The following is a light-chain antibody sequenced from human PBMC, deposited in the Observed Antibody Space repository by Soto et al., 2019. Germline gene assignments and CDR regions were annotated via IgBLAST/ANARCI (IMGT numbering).Light chain of an antibody. Sequence: EIVLTQSPGTPSLSPGERATLSCRASQSVSSSSLAWYQQKPGQAPRLLIYGASSRATGIPDRFSGRGSGTDFTLIISRLEPEDFAVYYCQQYGSSPRTFGQGTKVEIK. J-gene: IGKJ1*01. CDR3: QQYGSSPRT. CDR2: GAS. CDR1: QSVSSSS. V-gene: IGKV3-20*01.